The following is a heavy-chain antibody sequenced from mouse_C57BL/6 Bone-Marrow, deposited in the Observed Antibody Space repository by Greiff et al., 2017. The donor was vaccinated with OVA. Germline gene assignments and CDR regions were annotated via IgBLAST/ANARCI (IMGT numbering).Heavy chain of an antibody. CDR1: GYTFTGYW. Sequence: QVQLKESGAELMKPGASVKLSCKATGYTFTGYWIEWVKQRPGHGLEWIGEILPGSGSTNYNEKFKGKATFTADTSSNTAYMQLSSLTTEDSAIYYCARSPDYYGSPSYGYFDVWGTGTTVTVSS. V-gene: IGHV1-9*01. CDR2: ILPGSGST. D-gene: IGHD1-1*01. CDR3: ARSPDYYGSPSYGYFDV. J-gene: IGHJ1*03.